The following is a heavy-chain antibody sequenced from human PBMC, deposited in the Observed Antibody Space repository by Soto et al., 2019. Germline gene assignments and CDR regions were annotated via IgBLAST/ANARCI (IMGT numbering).Heavy chain of an antibody. Sequence: SETLSLTCTVSGGSIINYYWSWIRQPPGKGLEWIAYIFYDGDTNYNPSLKSQVTMSVDTSNNQFSLDLSSVTAADTAVYYCARHHLGYCSGGPCPYYIDYWGQGTLVTVSS. V-gene: IGHV4-59*08. CDR1: GGSIINYY. D-gene: IGHD2-15*01. CDR3: ARHHLGYCSGGPCPYYIDY. J-gene: IGHJ4*02. CDR2: IFYDGDT.